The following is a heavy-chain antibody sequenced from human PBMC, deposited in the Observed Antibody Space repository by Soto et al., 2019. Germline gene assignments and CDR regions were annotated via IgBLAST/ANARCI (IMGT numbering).Heavy chain of an antibody. CDR1: GGSISSGGYY. CDR2: ISYSGST. J-gene: IGHJ6*02. CDR3: ASGGNWNYDYYYYYGMDV. D-gene: IGHD1-7*01. V-gene: IGHV4-31*03. Sequence: QVQLQESGPGLVKPSQTLSLTCTVSGGSISSGGYYWSWIRQHPGKGLEWIGYISYSGSTYYNPALQSRVTISVDTSKNQFCLKLSSVTAADTAVYYCASGGNWNYDYYYYYGMDVWGQGTTVTFSS.